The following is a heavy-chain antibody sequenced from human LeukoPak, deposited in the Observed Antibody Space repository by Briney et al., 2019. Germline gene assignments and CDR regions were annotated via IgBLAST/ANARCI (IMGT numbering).Heavy chain of an antibody. CDR1: GGSISSSYY. D-gene: IGHD2-2*01. Sequence: PSETLSLTCTVSGGSISSSYYWGWIRQPPGKGLEWIGSIYYSGSTYYNPSLKSRVTISVDTSKNQFSLKLSSVTAADTAVYYCARVGYCSSTSCYYFDYWGQGTLVTVSS. V-gene: IGHV4-39*01. CDR3: ARVGYCSSTSCYYFDY. J-gene: IGHJ4*02. CDR2: IYYSGST.